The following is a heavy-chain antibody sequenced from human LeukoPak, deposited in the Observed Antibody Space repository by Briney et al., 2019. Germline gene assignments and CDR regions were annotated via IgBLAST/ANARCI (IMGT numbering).Heavy chain of an antibody. CDR3: AKDPPFSFGNPGAFDI. Sequence: PGGSLRLSCAASGFTFSSHAMSWVRRAPGKGLERVSLISGSGDTTSYADPVKGRFTISRDNSKNTLFLQMNSLRAEDTAVYYCAKDPPFSFGNPGAFDIWGQGTMVTVSS. D-gene: IGHD3-10*01. CDR1: GFTFSSHA. CDR2: ISGSGDTT. J-gene: IGHJ3*02. V-gene: IGHV3-23*01.